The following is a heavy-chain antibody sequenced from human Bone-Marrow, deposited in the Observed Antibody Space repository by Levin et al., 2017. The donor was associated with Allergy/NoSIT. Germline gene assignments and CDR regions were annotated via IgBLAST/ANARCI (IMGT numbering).Heavy chain of an antibody. V-gene: IGHV3-30*18. CDR1: GFTISNSG. J-gene: IGHJ5*01. CDR3: AKNRGEAVAGPYWFDS. Sequence: GGSLRLSCAASGFTISNSGFHWVRQAPGKGLEWVALVSYDGTKIIYADSVKGRFTISRDNSKKMVFLQMNSLRPEDTAVYYCAKNRGEAVAGPYWFDSWGRGTLVTVSS. D-gene: IGHD6-19*01. CDR2: VSYDGTKI.